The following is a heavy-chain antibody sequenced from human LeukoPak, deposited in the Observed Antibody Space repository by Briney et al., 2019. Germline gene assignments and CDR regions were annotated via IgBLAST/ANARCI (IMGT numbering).Heavy chain of an antibody. D-gene: IGHD3-22*01. CDR3: ARMYYFDSSGKFDY. CDR1: GGSISSYY. CDR2: IYTSGST. J-gene: IGHJ4*02. Sequence: SETLSLTCTVSGGSISSYYWSWIRQPAGKGLEWIGRIYTSGSTNYNPSLKSRVTISIDTPKKQFSLKLTSVTAADTAVYYCARMYYFDSSGKFDYWGQGTLVTVSS. V-gene: IGHV4-4*07.